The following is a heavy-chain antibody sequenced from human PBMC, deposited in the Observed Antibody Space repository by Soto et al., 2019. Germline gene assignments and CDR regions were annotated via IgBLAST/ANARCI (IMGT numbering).Heavy chain of an antibody. CDR2: INHSGST. J-gene: IGHJ6*02. Sequence: SETLSVTCAIYGGSFSVYYWSWIRQPPGKGLEWIGEINHSGSTNYNPSLKSRVTISVDTSKNQFSLKLSSVTAADTAVYYCARGLRSSSWYVSDYYYYYGMDVWGQGTTVTVSS. CDR3: ARGLRSSSWYVSDYYYYYGMDV. CDR1: GGSFSVYY. V-gene: IGHV4-34*01. D-gene: IGHD6-13*01.